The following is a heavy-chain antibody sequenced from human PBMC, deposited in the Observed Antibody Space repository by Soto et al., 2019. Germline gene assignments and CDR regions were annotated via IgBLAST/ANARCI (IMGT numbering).Heavy chain of an antibody. J-gene: IGHJ4*02. V-gene: IGHV3-30*18. CDR3: AKVLVATVEADD. Sequence: PGWSLRLSCSASGFTFSSYGMHWVRQAPGKGLEWVAVISYDGSNKYYADSVKGRFTISRDNSKNTLYLQMNSLRAEDTAVYDGAKVLVATVEADDWGQGALVTLSS. CDR2: ISYDGSNK. CDR1: GFTFSSYG. D-gene: IGHD5-12*01.